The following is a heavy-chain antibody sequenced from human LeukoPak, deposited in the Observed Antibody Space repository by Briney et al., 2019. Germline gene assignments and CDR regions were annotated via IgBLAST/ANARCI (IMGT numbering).Heavy chain of an antibody. Sequence: PGESLKISCKGSGYRFTSYWIGWARQMPGKGLEWMGIIYPVDSDTRYSPSFQGQVTISADKSISTAYLQWSSLKASDTAMYYCARRTTTWAFDIWGQGTMVTVSS. CDR3: ARRTTTWAFDI. CDR1: GYRFTSYW. CDR2: IYPVDSDT. J-gene: IGHJ3*02. D-gene: IGHD2/OR15-2a*01. V-gene: IGHV5-51*01.